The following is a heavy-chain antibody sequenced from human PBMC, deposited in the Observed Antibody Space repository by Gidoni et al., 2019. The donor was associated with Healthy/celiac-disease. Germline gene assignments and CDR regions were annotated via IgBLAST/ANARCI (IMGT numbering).Heavy chain of an antibody. Sequence: VQLAQAGAEVKKPGSPVLFSCKSSGGTFRSYAISWVRQAPGQGLEWMGGIIPIIGTANYAQKFQGRVTITADESTSTAYMEMSSLRAEDTAVYYCARGEMATIFPGSFDYWGQGTLVTVSS. D-gene: IGHD5-12*01. CDR3: ARGEMATIFPGSFDY. CDR1: GGTFRSYA. J-gene: IGHJ4*02. CDR2: IIPIIGTA. V-gene: IGHV1-69*12.